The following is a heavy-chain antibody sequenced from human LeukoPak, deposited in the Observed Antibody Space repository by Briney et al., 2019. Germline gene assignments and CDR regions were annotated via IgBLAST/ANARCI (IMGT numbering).Heavy chain of an antibody. CDR2: ISAYNGNT. J-gene: IGHJ2*01. Sequence: ASVKASCKASGYTFTSYGISWVRQAPGQGLEWMGWISAYNGNTNYAQKLQGRVTMTTDTSTSTAYMELRSLRSDDTAVYYCATSFRADWYFDLWGRGTLVTVSS. V-gene: IGHV1-18*01. D-gene: IGHD3-3*02. CDR1: GYTFTSYG. CDR3: ATSFRADWYFDL.